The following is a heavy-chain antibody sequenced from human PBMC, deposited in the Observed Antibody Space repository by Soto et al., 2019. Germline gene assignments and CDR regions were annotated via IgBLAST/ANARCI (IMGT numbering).Heavy chain of an antibody. J-gene: IGHJ4*02. D-gene: IGHD3-10*01. Sequence: ASVKVSCKVSGYTLTELSTHWVRQAPGKGLEWMGGFDPEDGETIYAQKFQGRVTMTEDTSTDTAYMELSSLRSEDTAVYYCATDPEVRGALDYWGQGTLVTVSS. CDR2: FDPEDGET. CDR1: GYTLTELS. CDR3: ATDPEVRGALDY. V-gene: IGHV1-24*01.